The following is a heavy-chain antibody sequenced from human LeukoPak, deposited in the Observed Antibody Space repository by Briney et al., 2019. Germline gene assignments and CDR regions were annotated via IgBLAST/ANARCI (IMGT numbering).Heavy chain of an antibody. CDR3: ARRFDL. CDR2: IKEDGREK. V-gene: IGHV3-7*01. CDR1: GFRFSCFS. J-gene: IGHJ2*01. Sequence: PGGSLRLSCEASGFRFSCFSMNWVRQAPGKGLEWLADIKEDGREKNYVDSVKGRFTISRDNAKNSVYLQMNSLRVEDTAMYYCARRFDLWGRGIVVTVSS.